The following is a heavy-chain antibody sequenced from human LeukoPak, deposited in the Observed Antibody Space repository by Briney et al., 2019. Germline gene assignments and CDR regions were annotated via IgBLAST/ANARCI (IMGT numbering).Heavy chain of an antibody. V-gene: IGHV5-51*01. CDR1: GYRFTSYW. CDR3: ARQPSRDAFDI. Sequence: PGESLKISCKGSGYRFTSYWIAWVRQMPGKGLEWMGSIYPGDSDTRYIPSFQGQVTISVDKSISTAYLQWTSLKASDTAMYYCARQPSRDAFDIWGQATMVTVSS. J-gene: IGHJ3*02. CDR2: IYPGDSDT.